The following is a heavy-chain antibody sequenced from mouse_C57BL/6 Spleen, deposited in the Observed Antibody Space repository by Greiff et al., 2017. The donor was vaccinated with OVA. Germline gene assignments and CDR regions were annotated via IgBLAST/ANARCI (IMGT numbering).Heavy chain of an antibody. D-gene: IGHD1-1*01. V-gene: IGHV1-61*01. J-gene: IGHJ1*03. CDR3: ARSSYGSSYGYFDV. CDR2: IYPSDSET. Sequence: QVQLQQPGAELVRPGSSVKLSCKASGYTFTSYWMDWVKQRPGQGLEWIGNIYPSDSETHYTHKFKDKATLTVDKSSSTAYMQLSSLTSEDSAVDYCARSSYGSSYGYFDVWGTGTTVTVSA. CDR1: GYTFTSYW.